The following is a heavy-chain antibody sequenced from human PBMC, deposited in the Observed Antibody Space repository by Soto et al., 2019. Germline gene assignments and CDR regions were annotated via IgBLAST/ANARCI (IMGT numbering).Heavy chain of an antibody. D-gene: IGHD3-22*01. V-gene: IGHV1-3*01. CDR3: ARDTKGYYHDSSGYPDVLDY. J-gene: IGHJ4*02. CDR1: GYTFTSYA. Sequence: ASVKVSCKASGYTFTSYAMHWVRQAPGQRPEWMGWINAGNGNTKYSQKFQGRVTITRDTSASTAYMELSSLRSEDTAVYYCARDTKGYYHDSSGYPDVLDYSGQGSLVIGSS. CDR2: INAGNGNT.